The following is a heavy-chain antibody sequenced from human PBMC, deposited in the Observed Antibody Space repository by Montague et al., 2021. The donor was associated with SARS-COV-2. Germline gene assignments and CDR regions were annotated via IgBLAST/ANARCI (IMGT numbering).Heavy chain of an antibody. D-gene: IGHD2-15*01. V-gene: IGHV4-34*01. CDR1: GGSFRNYY. Sequence: SETLSLTCAVYGGSFRNYYWSWIRQSPGKGLEWIGEVDQSGNTNYTPSLKSRVTISADISKNQFSVKLASATAADTGIYYCARGKRDFPIVVLGASTRTDLDSWGQGTPVTVSS. CDR2: VDQSGNT. J-gene: IGHJ5*01. CDR3: ARGKRDFPIVVLGASTRTDLDS.